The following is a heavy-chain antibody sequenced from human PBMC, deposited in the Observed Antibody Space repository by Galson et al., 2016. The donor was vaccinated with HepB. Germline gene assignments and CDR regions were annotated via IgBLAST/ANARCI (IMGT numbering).Heavy chain of an antibody. J-gene: IGHJ4*02. Sequence: SLRLSCAASGFTFSRYTMNWVRQAPGKGLEWVSSISSGSSYIYYADSVKGRFTISRDNAKNSLYLQMNSLRAEDTAVYYCARDMDYYDSSGLYSYWGQGTLVTVSS. D-gene: IGHD3-22*01. V-gene: IGHV3-21*01. CDR3: ARDMDYYDSSGLYSY. CDR1: GFTFSRYT. CDR2: ISSGSSYI.